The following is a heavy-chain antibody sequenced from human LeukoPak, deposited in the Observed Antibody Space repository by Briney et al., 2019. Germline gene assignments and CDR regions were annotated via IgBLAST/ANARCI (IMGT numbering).Heavy chain of an antibody. J-gene: IGHJ4*02. CDR3: ARDPKGAYYFDY. CDR2: IWYDGSNK. V-gene: IGHV3-33*01. Sequence: PGGSLRLSCAASGFTFSSYGMHWVRQAPGKGLERVAVIWYDGSNKYYADSVKGRFTISRDNSKNTLYLQMNSLRAEDTAVYYCARDPKGAYYFDYWGQGTLVTVSS. CDR1: GFTFSSYG.